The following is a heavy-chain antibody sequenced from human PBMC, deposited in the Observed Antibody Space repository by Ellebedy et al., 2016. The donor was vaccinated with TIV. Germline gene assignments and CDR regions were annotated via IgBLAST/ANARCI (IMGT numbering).Heavy chain of an antibody. J-gene: IGHJ4*02. CDR2: IDPSDSYA. V-gene: IGHV5-10-1*01. CDR1: GYSFTSHW. Sequence: GESLKISXKGSGYSFTSHWISWVRQMPGKDLEWMGRIDPSDSYANYNPSFQGHVTLSADKSISTAYLQWNTLKASDTAMYFCAVTRTKTAMDHFDYWGQGTLVTVSS. D-gene: IGHD5-18*01. CDR3: AVTRTKTAMDHFDY.